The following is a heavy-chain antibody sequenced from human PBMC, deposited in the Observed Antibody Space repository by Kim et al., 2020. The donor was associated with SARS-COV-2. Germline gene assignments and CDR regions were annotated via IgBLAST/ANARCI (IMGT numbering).Heavy chain of an antibody. J-gene: IGHJ4*02. CDR1: GYTFTGYY. Sequence: ASVKVSCKASGYTFTGYYMHWVRQAPGQGLEWMGWINPNSGGTNYAQKFQGRVTMTRDTSISTAYMELSRLRSDDTAVYYCARDSEAVAGWATTNFDYWGQGTLVTVSS. V-gene: IGHV1-2*02. D-gene: IGHD6-19*01. CDR2: INPNSGGT. CDR3: ARDSEAVAGWATTNFDY.